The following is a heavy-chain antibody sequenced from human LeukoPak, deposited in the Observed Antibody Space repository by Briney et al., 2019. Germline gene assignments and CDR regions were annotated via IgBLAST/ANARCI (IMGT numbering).Heavy chain of an antibody. J-gene: IGHJ6*04. CDR3: AKDGGYYYGSDV. D-gene: IGHD3-16*01. Sequence: GGSLRLSCAASGFTFSSYNMNWVRQAPGKGLEWVSYISSSGSTIYYADSVKGRFTISRDNSKNTLYLQMNSLRAEDTAVYYCAKDGGYYYGSDVWGKGTTVTISS. CDR2: ISSSGSTI. CDR1: GFTFSSYN. V-gene: IGHV3-48*01.